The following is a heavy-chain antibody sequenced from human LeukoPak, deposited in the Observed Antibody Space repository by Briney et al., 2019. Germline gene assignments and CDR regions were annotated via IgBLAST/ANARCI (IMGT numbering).Heavy chain of an antibody. J-gene: IGHJ4*02. CDR1: GGSISSSSYY. CDR3: ARAIAVAGPIDY. CDR2: IYYSGST. V-gene: IGHV4-39*01. D-gene: IGHD6-19*01. Sequence: PSETLSLTCTVSGGSISSSSYYWGWIRQPPGKGLEWIGSIYYSGSTYYNPSLKSRVTISVDTSKNQFSLKLSSVTAADTAVYYCARAIAVAGPIDYWGREPWSPSPQ.